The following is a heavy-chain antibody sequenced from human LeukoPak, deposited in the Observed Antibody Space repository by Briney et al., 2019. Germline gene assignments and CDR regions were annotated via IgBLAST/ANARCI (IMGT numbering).Heavy chain of an antibody. V-gene: IGHV1-18*01. CDR3: ARDAQVVAADY. CDR2: ISVYKGNT. J-gene: IGHJ4*02. Sequence: GASVKVSCTASGYIFSSFGISWVRQAPGQGLEWMGWISVYKGNTNYAQKFQGRVTMTTDTSTSTAYMELRSLRSDDTAVYYCARDAQVVAADYWGQGTLVTVSS. D-gene: IGHD3-22*01. CDR1: GYIFSSFG.